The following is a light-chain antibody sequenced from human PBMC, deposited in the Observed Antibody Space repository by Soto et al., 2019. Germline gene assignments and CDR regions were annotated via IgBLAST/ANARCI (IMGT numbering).Light chain of an antibody. CDR3: QQYYGYSTWT. CDR1: QSIRFY. Sequence: DIQMTQSTSTRSASVGDIVTITCRASQSIRFYLAWYQKKPVKAPQVLVWDVSSLQRGVLSRFSGSGSGTEWALSISGLQHHDFATYYRQQYYGYSTWTYGQGTKV. V-gene: IGKV1-5*01. J-gene: IGKJ1*01. CDR2: DVS.